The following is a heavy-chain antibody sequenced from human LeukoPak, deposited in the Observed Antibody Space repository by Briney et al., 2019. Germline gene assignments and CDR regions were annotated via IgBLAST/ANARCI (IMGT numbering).Heavy chain of an antibody. D-gene: IGHD2-2*01. CDR3: ARVPHYCSSTSCHFDY. CDR2: IHPSGRP. J-gene: IGHJ4*02. Sequence: PSETLSLTCGVYGGSLSGYYWTWIRQPPGKGLEWIGEIHPSGRPYYNPSLESRVTMSLDTSENQFSLKMSSVTAADTAIYYCARVPHYCSSTSCHFDYWGQGTLVTVSS. CDR1: GGSLSGYY. V-gene: IGHV4-34*01.